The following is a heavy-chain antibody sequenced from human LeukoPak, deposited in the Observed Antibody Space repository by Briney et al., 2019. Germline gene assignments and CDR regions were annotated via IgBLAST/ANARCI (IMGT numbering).Heavy chain of an antibody. CDR3: ARSRAETVPVWGSYRHHDAFDI. CDR1: GYSFTNYW. D-gene: IGHD3-16*02. J-gene: IGHJ3*02. CDR2: IYPGDSDT. V-gene: IGHV5-51*03. Sequence: PGESLKISCKGSGYSFTNYWIGWVRQMPGKGLEWMGIIYPGDSDTTYKPSFQGQVTISADKSISTAYLQWSSLKASDTAMYYCARSRAETVPVWGSYRHHDAFDIWGQGTMVIVSS.